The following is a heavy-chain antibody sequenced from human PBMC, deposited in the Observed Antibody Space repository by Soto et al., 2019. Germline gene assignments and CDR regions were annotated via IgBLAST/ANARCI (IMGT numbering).Heavy chain of an antibody. CDR3: AREAYYYDSSGRNQIFDY. CDR1: GGTFTGYY. CDR2: INPNSGGT. J-gene: IGHJ4*02. V-gene: IGHV1-2*02. D-gene: IGHD3-22*01. Sequence: ASVKVSCKASGGTFTGYYMHWVRQAPGQGLEWMGWINPNSGGTNYAQKFQGRVTMTRDTSISTAYMELSRLRSDDTAVYYCAREAYYYDSSGRNQIFDYWGQGTLVTVSS.